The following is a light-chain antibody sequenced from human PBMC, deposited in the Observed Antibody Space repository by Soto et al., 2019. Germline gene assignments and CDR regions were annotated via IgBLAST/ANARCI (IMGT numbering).Light chain of an antibody. Sequence: DIQMTQSPSSLSASVGDRVTITCRASQSISSYLNWYQQKPGKAPKLLIYAASSLQSGVPSRFSGSASGTDFTRPISSLQPEDFGTYDCQQRYSTPYTFGQGTKLEIK. CDR3: QQRYSTPYT. J-gene: IGKJ2*01. CDR2: AAS. V-gene: IGKV1-39*01. CDR1: QSISSY.